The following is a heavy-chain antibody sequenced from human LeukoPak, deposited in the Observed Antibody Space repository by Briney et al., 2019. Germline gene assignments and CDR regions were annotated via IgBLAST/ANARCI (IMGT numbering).Heavy chain of an antibody. V-gene: IGHV3-7*01. CDR1: GFTFSSYW. J-gene: IGHJ4*02. Sequence: GGSLRLSCAVSGFTFSSYWMSWVRQAPGKGLEWVANIKQDGSERYYVDSVKGRFTISRDNAKNSLYLQVSSLRAEDTAVYYCARDRSGGKQQLVRGYFDYWGQGTLVTVSS. CDR2: IKQDGSER. CDR3: ARDRSGGKQQLVRGYFDY. D-gene: IGHD6-13*01.